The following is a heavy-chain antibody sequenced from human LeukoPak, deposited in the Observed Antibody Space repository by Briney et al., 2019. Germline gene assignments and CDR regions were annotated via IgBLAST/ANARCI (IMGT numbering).Heavy chain of an antibody. CDR3: ARVLYLLACYFDY. J-gene: IGHJ4*02. CDR1: GFTFSNYE. D-gene: IGHD2/OR15-2a*01. V-gene: IGHV3-48*03. CDR2: ISIRGSTI. Sequence: GGSLRPSCAASGFTFSNYELTWVRQAPGKGLEWVSYISIRGSTIYYADSVKDRFTISRDDAKNSLYLQMNSLRAEDTAVYYCARVLYLLACYFDYWGQGTLVTVSS.